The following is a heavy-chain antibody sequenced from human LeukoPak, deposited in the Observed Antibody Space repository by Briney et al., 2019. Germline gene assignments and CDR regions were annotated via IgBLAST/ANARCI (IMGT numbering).Heavy chain of an antibody. V-gene: IGHV3-48*02. CDR3: ARAPSTTVVTRLLRY. Sequence: PGGSLRLSCAASGFTFSSYSMNWVRQAPGKGLEWVSYISSSSSTIYYAASVKGRFTISRDNAKNSLYLQMNSLRDEDTAVYYCARAPSTTVVTRLLRYWGQGTLVTVSS. D-gene: IGHD4-23*01. CDR2: ISSSSSTI. J-gene: IGHJ4*02. CDR1: GFTFSSYS.